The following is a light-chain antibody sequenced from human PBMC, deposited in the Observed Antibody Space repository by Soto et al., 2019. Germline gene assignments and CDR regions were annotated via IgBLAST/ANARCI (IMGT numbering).Light chain of an antibody. CDR1: SSNIEAGYE. Sequence: QSVLTQPPSVSGAPGQRVTISCTGSSSNIEAGYEVHWYQQLPGTAPKLQIYGNRNRPSGVPDRFYGSKTGNSASLAITGLQAVDEAYYYCQSYDISMSGFYDFGTGTKVTVL. J-gene: IGLJ1*01. CDR2: GNR. V-gene: IGLV1-40*01. CDR3: QSYDISMSGFYD.